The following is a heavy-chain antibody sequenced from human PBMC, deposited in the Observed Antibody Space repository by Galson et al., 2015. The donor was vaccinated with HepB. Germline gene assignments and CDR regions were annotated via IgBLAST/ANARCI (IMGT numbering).Heavy chain of an antibody. CDR2: MSSDGRNQ. J-gene: IGHJ6*02. Sequence: LRLSCAASGFTFTNNAMHWVRQAPGKGLEWVAVMSSDGRNQYYADPVKGRFTISRDISKKTLYLQMNSLRPEDTAVYYCARDRCSGGSCGMDVWGQGTTVIVSS. V-gene: IGHV3-30*04. CDR3: ARDRCSGGSCGMDV. D-gene: IGHD2-15*01. CDR1: GFTFTNNA.